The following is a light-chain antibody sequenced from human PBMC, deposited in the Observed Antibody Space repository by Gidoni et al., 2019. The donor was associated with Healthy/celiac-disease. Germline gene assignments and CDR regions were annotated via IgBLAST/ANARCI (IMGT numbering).Light chain of an antibody. Sequence: DIVMTPSPATLSVSPGERATLSCRASQNVSSNLAWYQQKPGQAPRLLIYGASTRATGIPARFSGSGSGTEFTLTISSLQSEDFAVYYCQQYNNWPPLTFGGGTKVEIK. CDR3: QQYNNWPPLT. CDR1: QNVSSN. V-gene: IGKV3-15*01. CDR2: GAS. J-gene: IGKJ4*01.